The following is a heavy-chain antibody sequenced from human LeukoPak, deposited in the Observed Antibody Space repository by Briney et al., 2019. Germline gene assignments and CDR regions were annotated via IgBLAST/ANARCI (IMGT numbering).Heavy chain of an antibody. J-gene: IGHJ4*02. CDR1: GYTFTGYY. CDR3: ARGGRGVRGVLLPFDY. CDR2: INPNSGGT. Sequence: ASVKVSCKASGYTFTGYYIHWVRQAPGQGLEWMGWINPNSGGTNYAQKFQGRVTMTRDTSISTAYMELSRLRSDDTAVYYCARGGRGVRGVLLPFDYWGQGTLVTVSS. V-gene: IGHV1-2*02. D-gene: IGHD3-10*01.